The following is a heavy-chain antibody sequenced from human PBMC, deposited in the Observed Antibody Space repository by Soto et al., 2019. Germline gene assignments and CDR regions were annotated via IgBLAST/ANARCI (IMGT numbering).Heavy chain of an antibody. CDR1: GFTFSSYA. CDR2: ISGSGGST. Sequence: GGSLSLSCAASGFTFSSYAMSWVRQAPGKGLEWVSAISGSGGSTYYADSVKGRFTISRDNSKNTLYLQMNSLRAEDTAVYYCAGPLPYYYYGMDVWGQGTTVTVSS. J-gene: IGHJ6*02. D-gene: IGHD2-21*01. CDR3: AGPLPYYYYGMDV. V-gene: IGHV3-23*01.